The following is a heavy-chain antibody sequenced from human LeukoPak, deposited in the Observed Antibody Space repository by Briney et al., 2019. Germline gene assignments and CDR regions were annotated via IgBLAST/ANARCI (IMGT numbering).Heavy chain of an antibody. Sequence: PGGSLRLSCAASGFTFSSYWMHWVRQAPGKGLEWVGFVRGYGGTTEYAASAEGSFTVSRDDSKSIAYLQMSSLKIEDTAVYYCARGRTLPNVKYYFDSWGQGTLVTVSS. CDR2: VRGYGGTT. V-gene: IGHV3-49*04. CDR3: ARGRTLPNVKYYFDS. CDR1: GFTFSSYW. D-gene: IGHD1/OR15-1a*01. J-gene: IGHJ4*02.